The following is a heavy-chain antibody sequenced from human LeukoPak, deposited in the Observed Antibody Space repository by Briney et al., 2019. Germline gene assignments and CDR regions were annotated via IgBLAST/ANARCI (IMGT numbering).Heavy chain of an antibody. CDR2: IRSKAYGGTT. CDR3: TTEYDSSGYYFDAFDI. Sequence: GSLRLSCTASGFTFGDYAMSWVRPAPGKGLEWVGFIRSKAYGGTTDYAAPVKGRFTISRDDSKNTLYLQMNSLKTEDTAVYYCTTEYDSSGYYFDAFDIWGQGTMVTVSS. CDR1: GFTFGDYA. V-gene: IGHV3-49*04. J-gene: IGHJ3*02. D-gene: IGHD3-22*01.